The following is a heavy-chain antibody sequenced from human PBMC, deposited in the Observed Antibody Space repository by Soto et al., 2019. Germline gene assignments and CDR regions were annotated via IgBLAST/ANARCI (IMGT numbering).Heavy chain of an antibody. CDR3: TREETAWPLAYGLDV. Sequence: GGSLRLSCEASGFSFSTYSMHWVRQAPGKGLEWVSSIGRRSDIYYADSVKGRFTISRDNAKNSVSLQMNSLRDEDTAVYYCTREETAWPLAYGLDVWGQGTTVTVSS. J-gene: IGHJ6*02. V-gene: IGHV3-21*01. CDR1: GFSFSTYS. CDR2: IGRRSDI. D-gene: IGHD2-21*02.